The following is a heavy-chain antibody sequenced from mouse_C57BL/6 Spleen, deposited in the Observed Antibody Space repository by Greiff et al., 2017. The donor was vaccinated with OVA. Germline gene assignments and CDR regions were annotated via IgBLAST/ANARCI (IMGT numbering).Heavy chain of an antibody. CDR2: ISDGGSYT. CDR1: GFTFSSYA. J-gene: IGHJ1*03. V-gene: IGHV5-4*01. Sequence: EVKLMESGGGLVKPGGSLKLSCAASGFTFSSYAMSWVRQTPEKRLEWVATISDGGSYTYYPDNVKGRFTISRDNAKNNLYLQMSHLKSEDTAMYYCARDHHYGSSDWYCDVWGTGTTVTVSS. D-gene: IGHD1-1*01. CDR3: ARDHHYGSSDWYCDV.